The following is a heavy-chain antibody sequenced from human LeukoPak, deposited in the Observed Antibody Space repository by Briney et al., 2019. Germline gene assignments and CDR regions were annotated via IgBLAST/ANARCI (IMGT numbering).Heavy chain of an antibody. J-gene: IGHJ4*02. CDR2: INPNSGGT. Sequence: ASVKVSCKASGYTFTGYYMHWVRQAPGQGLEWMGWINPNSGGTNYAQKLQGRVTMTRDTSISTAYMELSRLRSDDTAMYYCASGYCSGDSCTQFDYWGQGTLVTVSS. CDR1: GYTFTGYY. CDR3: ASGYCSGDSCTQFDY. V-gene: IGHV1-2*02. D-gene: IGHD2-15*01.